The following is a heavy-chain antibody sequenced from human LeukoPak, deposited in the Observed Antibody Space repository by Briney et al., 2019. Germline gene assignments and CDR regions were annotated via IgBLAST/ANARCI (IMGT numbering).Heavy chain of an antibody. J-gene: IGHJ6*02. CDR1: GFTFSSYA. D-gene: IGHD1-26*01. V-gene: IGHV3-30-3*01. Sequence: TGGSLRLSCAASGFTFSSYAMHWVRQAPGKGLEWVAVISYDGSNKYYADSVKGRFTISRDNSKNTLYLQMNSLRAEDTAVYYCARDGSNSGSYLIPLWPLSYYYGMDVWGQGTTVTVSS. CDR3: ARDGSNSGSYLIPLWPLSYYYGMDV. CDR2: ISYDGSNK.